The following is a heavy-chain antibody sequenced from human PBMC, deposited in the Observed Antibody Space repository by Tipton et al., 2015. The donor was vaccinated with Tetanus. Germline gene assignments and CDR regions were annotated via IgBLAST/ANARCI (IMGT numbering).Heavy chain of an antibody. Sequence: TLSLTCAVYGGSFTGYYWSWIRQSLGKGLECIGEINPSGSTNYNPSLKSRVSISIDTSKNEFSLKVSSVTAADTAVYFCARDFRGNGDGWYWDYWGQGTLVTVSS. CDR1: GGSFTGYY. CDR3: ARDFRGNGDGWYWDY. CDR2: INPSGST. V-gene: IGHV4-34*01. J-gene: IGHJ4*02. D-gene: IGHD6-19*01.